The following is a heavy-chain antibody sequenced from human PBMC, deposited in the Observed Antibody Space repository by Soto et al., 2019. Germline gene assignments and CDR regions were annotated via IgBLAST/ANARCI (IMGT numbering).Heavy chain of an antibody. CDR2: IWYDGSNK. V-gene: IGHV3-33*01. CDR3: ARGGIAVAGIYYYYGMHA. J-gene: IGHJ6*02. CDR1: GFTFSSYG. D-gene: IGHD6-19*01. Sequence: PGGSLRLSCAASGFTFSSYGMHWVRQAPGKGLEWVAVIWYDGSNKYYADSVKGRFTISRDNSKNTLYLQMNSLRAEDTAVYYCARGGIAVAGIYYYYGMHAWGQGTPGT.